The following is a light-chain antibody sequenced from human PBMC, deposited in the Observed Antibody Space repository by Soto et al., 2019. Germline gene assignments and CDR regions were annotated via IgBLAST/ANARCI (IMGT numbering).Light chain of an antibody. V-gene: IGLV2-14*03. CDR3: SSYTGSSALYV. CDR2: DVS. CDR1: GSDIGFYNY. J-gene: IGLJ1*01. Sequence: QPVLTQPASVSGSPGQSITISCTGTGSDIGFYNYVSWYQQHPGKAPKLMIYDVSNRPSGVSNRFSASKSGITASLTISGLQAEDEADYYCSSYTGSSALYVFGTGTKVTVL.